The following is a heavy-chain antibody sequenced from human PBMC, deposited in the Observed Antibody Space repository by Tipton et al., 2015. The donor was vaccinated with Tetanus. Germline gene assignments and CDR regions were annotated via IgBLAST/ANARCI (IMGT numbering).Heavy chain of an antibody. J-gene: IGHJ4*02. CDR1: GFTFSSYA. Sequence: SLRLSCAASGFTFSSYAMSWVRQAPGKGLEWVSTISGSGKSTYNADSVMGRFTLSRDNSNNTLFLQIDNLRAEDTAIYFCAKERGLVAPAAIEYWGRGTLVTVSS. CDR3: AKERGLVAPAAIEY. V-gene: IGHV3-23*01. D-gene: IGHD2-2*01. CDR2: ISGSGKST.